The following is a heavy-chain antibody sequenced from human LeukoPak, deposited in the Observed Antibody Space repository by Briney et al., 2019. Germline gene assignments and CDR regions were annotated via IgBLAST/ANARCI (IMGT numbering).Heavy chain of an antibody. D-gene: IGHD4-23*01. CDR3: AKDLRWDHPGLDP. CDR2: INPGGGST. J-gene: IGHJ5*02. CDR1: GYSFTSYS. Sequence: ASVKVSCKASGYSFTSYSIHWVRQAPGQGLESMGIINPGGGSTSYAQKFQDRVTMTRDTSTSTVYMELNSLRSEDTAVYYCAKDLRWDHPGLDPWGQGTLVIVSS. V-gene: IGHV1-46*01.